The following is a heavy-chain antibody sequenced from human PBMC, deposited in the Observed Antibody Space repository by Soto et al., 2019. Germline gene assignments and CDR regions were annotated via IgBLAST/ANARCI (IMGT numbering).Heavy chain of an antibody. D-gene: IGHD6-13*01. J-gene: IGHJ4*02. CDR1: GYTFTTYG. CDR3: ARDFTKSSSWPYYFDY. CDR2: ISAYSGST. V-gene: IGHV1-18*01. Sequence: ASVKVSCKASGYTFTTYGISWVRQAPGQGLEWMGWISAYSGSTKFAQKLQGRVTMTTDTSTTTAYMELRSMTSDDTAVYYCARDFTKSSSWPYYFDYWGQGTLVTVSS.